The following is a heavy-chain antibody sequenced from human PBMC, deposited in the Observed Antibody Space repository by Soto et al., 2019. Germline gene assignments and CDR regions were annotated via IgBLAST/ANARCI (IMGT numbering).Heavy chain of an antibody. CDR1: GGTFSSYA. D-gene: IGHD2-2*01. V-gene: IGHV1-69*13. CDR2: IIPIFGTA. Sequence: SVKVSCKASGGTFSSYAISWVRQAPGQGLEWMGGIIPIFGTANYAQKFQGRVTITADESTSTAYMELSSLRSEDTAVYYCARVDCSSTSCYGYYYYGMDVWGQGTTVTVSS. CDR3: ARVDCSSTSCYGYYYYGMDV. J-gene: IGHJ6*02.